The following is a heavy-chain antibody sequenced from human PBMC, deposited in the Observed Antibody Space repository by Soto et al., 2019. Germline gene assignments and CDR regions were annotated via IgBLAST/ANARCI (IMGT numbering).Heavy chain of an antibody. CDR1: GYTFTSYY. D-gene: IGHD3-22*01. Sequence: ASVKVSCKASGYTFTSYYMHWVRQAPVQGREWLGILNPSGGSTSYPQKFQGRVTMTRDTSTSTVYMELSRLRSEDTAVYYCARGQDYDSSGYYSGVDYWGQGTLVTVSS. J-gene: IGHJ4*02. CDR3: ARGQDYDSSGYYSGVDY. V-gene: IGHV1-46*01. CDR2: LNPSGGST.